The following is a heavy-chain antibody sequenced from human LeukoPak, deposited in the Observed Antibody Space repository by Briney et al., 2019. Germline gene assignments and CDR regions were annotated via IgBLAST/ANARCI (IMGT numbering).Heavy chain of an antibody. CDR1: GGSIISNTYY. CDR2: IFYTGNT. CDR3: ARLDSSGSYAMDV. D-gene: IGHD3-22*01. V-gene: IGHV4-39*01. J-gene: IGHJ6*02. Sequence: SETLSLTCAVSGGSIISNTYYWVWIRQPPGKGLEWIASIFYTGNTYYNPSLKSRVTIAVDTSNNQFSLGLSSVTAADTAVYYCARLDSSGSYAMDVWGQGTTVTVSS.